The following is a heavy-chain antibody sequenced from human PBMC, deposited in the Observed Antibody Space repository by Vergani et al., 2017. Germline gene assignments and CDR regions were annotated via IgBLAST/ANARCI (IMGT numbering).Heavy chain of an antibody. J-gene: IGHJ4*02. V-gene: IGHV4-39*07. CDR3: ARGRVGATEFDY. Sequence: QLQLQESGPGLVKPSETLSLTCTVSGGSISSSSYYWGWIRQPPGKGLEWIGSIYYSGSTYYNPSLKSRVTISVDTSKNQFSLKLSSVTAADTAVYYCARGRVGATEFDYWGQGTLVTVSS. CDR2: IYYSGST. CDR1: GGSISSSSYY. D-gene: IGHD1-26*01.